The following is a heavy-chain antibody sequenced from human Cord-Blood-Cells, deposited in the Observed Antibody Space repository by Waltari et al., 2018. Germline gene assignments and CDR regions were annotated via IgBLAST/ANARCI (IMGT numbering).Heavy chain of an antibody. CDR1: GYTFTSYD. J-gene: IGHJ3*02. CDR3: ARGSLDAFDI. Sequence: QVQLVQSGAEVKKPGASVKVSCKASGYTFTSYDINWGRRASGQGLEWMGWMNPNSGNTGYAQKFQDRVPITRNTSRSTSYMELSSLRSDDRAVYYCARGSLDAFDIWGQGTMVTVSS. V-gene: IGHV1-8*03. CDR2: MNPNSGNT.